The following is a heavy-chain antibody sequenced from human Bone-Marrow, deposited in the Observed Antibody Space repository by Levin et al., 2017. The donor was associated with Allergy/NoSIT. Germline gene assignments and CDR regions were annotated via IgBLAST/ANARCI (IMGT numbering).Heavy chain of an antibody. Sequence: ASVKVSCKTSGYPFTASYLHWVRQAPGQGLEWVGWINPYTGDTNYAQKFQGRVTMTRDKSISTAYMELSSLRPDDTALYFCAKRILRDDAFDVWGQGTMVIVSS. CDR3: AKRILRDDAFDV. V-gene: IGHV1-2*02. CDR1: GYPFTASY. CDR2: INPYTGDT. D-gene: IGHD3-10*01. J-gene: IGHJ3*01.